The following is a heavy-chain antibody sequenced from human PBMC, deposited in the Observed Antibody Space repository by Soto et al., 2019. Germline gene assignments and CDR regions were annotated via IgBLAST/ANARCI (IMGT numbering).Heavy chain of an antibody. Sequence: GGSLRLSCAASGVIFDDYAMHWVRQAPGRGLQWVSGISWNSGSIGYADSVKGRFTISRDNAKKSLYLQMNSLRAEDTALYYCASGRGDDIVTGYYPYFDSWGKGDLVTVDS. CDR1: GVIFDDYA. V-gene: IGHV3-9*01. D-gene: IGHD3-9*01. CDR3: ASGRGDDIVTGYYPYFDS. CDR2: ISWNSGSI. J-gene: IGHJ4*02.